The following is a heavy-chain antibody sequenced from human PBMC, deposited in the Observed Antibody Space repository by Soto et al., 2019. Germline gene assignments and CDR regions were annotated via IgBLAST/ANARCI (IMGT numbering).Heavy chain of an antibody. CDR1: GYSFTSYW. CDR2: IYPGDSDT. V-gene: IGHV5-51*01. D-gene: IGHD1-26*01. Sequence: GESLKISCKGSGYSFTSYWIGWVRQMPGKGLEWMGIIYPGDSDTRYSPSFQGQVTISADKSISTAYLQWSSLKASDTAMYYFASHRDGHGRQSAFDIWGQGTMVTVSS. J-gene: IGHJ3*02. CDR3: ASHRDGHGRQSAFDI.